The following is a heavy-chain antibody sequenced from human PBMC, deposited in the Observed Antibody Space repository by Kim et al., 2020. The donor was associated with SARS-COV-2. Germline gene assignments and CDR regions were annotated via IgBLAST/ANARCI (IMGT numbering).Heavy chain of an antibody. Sequence: SETLSLTCAVYGGSFSGYYWSWIRQPPGKGLEWIGEINHSGSTNYNPSLKSRVTISVDTSKNQFSLKLSSVTAAATAVYYCARGPSRGYSYGWVSYYYG. D-gene: IGHD5-18*01. CDR1: GGSFSGYY. CDR3: ARGPSRGYSYGWVSYYYG. CDR2: INHSGST. V-gene: IGHV4-34*01. J-gene: IGHJ6*01.